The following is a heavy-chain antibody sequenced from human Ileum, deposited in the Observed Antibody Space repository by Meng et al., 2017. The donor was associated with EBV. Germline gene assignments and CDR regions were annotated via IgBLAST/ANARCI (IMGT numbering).Heavy chain of an antibody. D-gene: IGHD2-2*02. V-gene: IGHV4-4*02. CDR2: IYRGGGT. Sequence: QVRLQESGPGLVKPSGTLSLTLAVSGGSISSSDWWSWVRQPPGKGLEWIGEIYRGGGTNYNASLKSRVTISVDTSKNHFSLKLNSVTAADTAVYYCARVRVIPAAIGFDYWGQGTLVTVSS. CDR1: GGSISSSDW. CDR3: ARVRVIPAAIGFDY. J-gene: IGHJ4*02.